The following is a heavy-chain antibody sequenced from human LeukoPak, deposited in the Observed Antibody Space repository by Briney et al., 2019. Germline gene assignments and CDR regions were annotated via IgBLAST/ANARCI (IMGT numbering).Heavy chain of an antibody. CDR2: IYHSGST. V-gene: IGHV4-38-2*02. D-gene: IGHD6-6*01. J-gene: IGHJ6*03. CDR3: ARVDRSSGGYYYYMDV. CDR1: GYSISSGYY. Sequence: SETLSLTRTVSGYSISSGYYWGWIRQPPGKGQEWIGSIYHSGSTYYNPSLKSRVTISVDTSKNQFSLKLSSVTAADTAVYYCARVDRSSGGYYYYMDVWGKGTTVTVSS.